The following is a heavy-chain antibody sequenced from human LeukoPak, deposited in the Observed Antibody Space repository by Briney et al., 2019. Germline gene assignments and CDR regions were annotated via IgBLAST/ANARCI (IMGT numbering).Heavy chain of an antibody. D-gene: IGHD3-9*01. Sequence: GGSLRLSCAASGFTFDDYAMHWVRQAPGKGLEWVSLISGDGGSTGYADSVKGRFTISRDNAKNSLYLQMNSLRAEDTALYYCARGGLGYDILTGYHSGYGMDVWGQGTTVTVSS. J-gene: IGHJ6*02. CDR3: ARGGLGYDILTGYHSGYGMDV. CDR2: ISGDGGST. CDR1: GFTFDDYA. V-gene: IGHV3-20*04.